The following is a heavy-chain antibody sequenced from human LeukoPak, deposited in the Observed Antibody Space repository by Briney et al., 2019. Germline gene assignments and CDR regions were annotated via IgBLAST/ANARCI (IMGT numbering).Heavy chain of an antibody. V-gene: IGHV3-74*01. Sequence: GGSLRLSCAASGFTFSSYWMHWVRQVPGKGLVWVSRINSDGSSTSYADSVKGRFTISRDNAKNTLYLQMNSLRAEDTAVYYCARVWSVAARFDFWGQGTPVTVSS. D-gene: IGHD6-19*01. CDR1: GFTFSSYW. CDR3: ARVWSVAARFDF. J-gene: IGHJ4*02. CDR2: INSDGSST.